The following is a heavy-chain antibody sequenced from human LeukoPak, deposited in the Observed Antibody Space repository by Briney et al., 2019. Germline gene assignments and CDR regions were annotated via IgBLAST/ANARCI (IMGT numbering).Heavy chain of an antibody. J-gene: IGHJ3*02. V-gene: IGHV5-51*01. D-gene: IGHD3-9*01. CDR2: IYPGDSDT. CDR1: GYSFTSYW. CDR3: ARLQRASDILTRDDAFDI. Sequence: GESLKISCKGSGYSFTSYWIGWVRQMPGKGLEWMGIIYPGDSDTRYSPSFQGQVTIPADKSISTAYLQWSSLKASDTAMYYCARLQRASDILTRDDAFDIWGQGTMVTVSS.